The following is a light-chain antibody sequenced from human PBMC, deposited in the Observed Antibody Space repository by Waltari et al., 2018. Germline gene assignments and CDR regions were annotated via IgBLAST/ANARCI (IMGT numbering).Light chain of an antibody. CDR3: QQYDYWPWT. J-gene: IGKJ1*01. CDR1: QSVRST. V-gene: IGKV3D-15*01. CDR2: GTS. Sequence: IVMTQSPATLSLSPGESTTLSRRASQSVRSTFAWFQQKPGQPPRLLIYGTSTRATGIPARFTGSGSGTEFSLTISSLQPEDFATYYCQQYDYWPWTFGQGTRVETK.